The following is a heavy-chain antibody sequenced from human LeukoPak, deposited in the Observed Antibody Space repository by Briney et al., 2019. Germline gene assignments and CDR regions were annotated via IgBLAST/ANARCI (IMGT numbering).Heavy chain of an antibody. D-gene: IGHD2-15*01. Sequence: SETLSLTCTVSGGSISSYYWSWIRQAPGKGLEWIGYIYYSGSTNYNPSLKSRVTISVDTSKNQFSLKLSSVTAADTAVYYCARDRRDCSGGSCYPKNRFDPWGQGTLVTVSS. J-gene: IGHJ5*02. CDR2: IYYSGST. CDR3: ARDRRDCSGGSCYPKNRFDP. V-gene: IGHV4-59*01. CDR1: GGSISSYY.